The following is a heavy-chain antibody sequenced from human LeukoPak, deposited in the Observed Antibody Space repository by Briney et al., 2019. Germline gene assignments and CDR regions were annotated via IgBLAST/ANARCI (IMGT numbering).Heavy chain of an antibody. D-gene: IGHD4-17*01. V-gene: IGHV4-34*01. CDR1: GGSFSHYY. J-gene: IGHJ3*02. CDR3: ARDRMETTTVTTGAFDI. CDR2: IHPSGIT. Sequence: KTSETLSLTCAIYGGSFSHYYWSWIRQSPGKGLEWVGEIHPSGITSFNPSLESRVSISKDTSKNQFSLKLSSVTAADTAVYYCARDRMETTTVTTGAFDIWGQGTMVTVSS.